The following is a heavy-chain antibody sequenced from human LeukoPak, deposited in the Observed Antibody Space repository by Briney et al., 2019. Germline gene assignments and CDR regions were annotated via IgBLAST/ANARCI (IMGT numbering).Heavy chain of an antibody. D-gene: IGHD7-27*01. CDR1: GGSISSHY. V-gene: IGHV4-59*11. CDR3: ARANWGSVYYYYYMDV. Sequence: SETLSLTCTVSGGSISSHYWSWIRQPPGKGLEWIGYIYYSGSTNYNPSLKSRVTISVDTSKNQFSLKLSSVTAADPAVYYCARANWGSVYYYYYMDVWGKGTTVTVSS. J-gene: IGHJ6*03. CDR2: IYYSGST.